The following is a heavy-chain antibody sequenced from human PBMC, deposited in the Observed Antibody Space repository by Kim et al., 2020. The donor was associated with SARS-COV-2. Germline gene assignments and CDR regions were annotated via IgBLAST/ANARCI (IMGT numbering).Heavy chain of an antibody. D-gene: IGHD3-9*01. CDR3: VRGTLDDYNLVTSYWFPDP. CDR1: GYTFSNYD. J-gene: IGHJ5*02. V-gene: IGHV1-8*01. Sequence: AXVKVSCKASGYTFSNYDINWVRQATGQXLXWMGWLNPNSGNTGYAQTFQGRVIMTSDTSIKTAYMELTNLXSEDTAXYFXVRGTLDDYNLVTSYWFPDP. CDR2: LNPNSGNT.